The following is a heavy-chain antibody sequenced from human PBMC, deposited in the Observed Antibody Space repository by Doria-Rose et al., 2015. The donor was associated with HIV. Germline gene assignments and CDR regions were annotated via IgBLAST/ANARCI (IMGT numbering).Heavy chain of an antibody. CDR1: GFTFGGSE. CDR2: IDSRGSAK. CDR3: ARVGTFLWFGELSL. V-gene: IGHV3-48*03. J-gene: IGHJ4*02. D-gene: IGHD3-10*01. Sequence: EVQLVESGGNLVQPGGSLGLPGPASGFTFGGSELIWFRRAPGRGRGGVAYIDSRGSAKYYADSVKGRFTISRDNARWSLYLHMSNVRANDTAIYYCARVGTFLWFGELSLWGQGTLVTVSS.